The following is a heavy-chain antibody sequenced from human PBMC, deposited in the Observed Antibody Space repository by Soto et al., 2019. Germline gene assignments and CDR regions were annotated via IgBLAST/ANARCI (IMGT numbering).Heavy chain of an antibody. V-gene: IGHV1-69*01. CDR3: ARIGDGNQRPFDY. CDR2: IIPVFNSA. D-gene: IGHD6-25*01. CDR1: GYTFSSYT. J-gene: IGHJ4*02. Sequence: VRLVQSGAEVKKPGSSVKVSCKASGYTFSSYTINWGRQAPGQGLELMGGIIPVFNSATYAQKFQGRVTITADESTSTAYLELRSLRSEDTAVYYCARIGDGNQRPFDYWGQGTLVTVSS.